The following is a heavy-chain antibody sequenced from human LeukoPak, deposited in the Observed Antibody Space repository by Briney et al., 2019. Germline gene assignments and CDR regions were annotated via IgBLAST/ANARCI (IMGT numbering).Heavy chain of an antibody. V-gene: IGHV3-7*01. CDR1: GFTFSSYW. Sequence: SGGSLRLSCAASGFTFSSYWMSRVRQAPGKGLEWVANIKQDGSEKYYVDSVKGRFTISRDNAKNSLYLQMNSLRAEDTAVYYCARESHGSCYGYWGQGTLVTVSS. CDR2: IKQDGSEK. J-gene: IGHJ4*02. CDR3: ARESHGSCYGY. D-gene: IGHD2-15*01.